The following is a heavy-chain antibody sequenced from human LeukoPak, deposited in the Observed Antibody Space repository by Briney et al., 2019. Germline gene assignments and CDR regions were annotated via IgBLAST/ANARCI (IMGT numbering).Heavy chain of an antibody. CDR1: GFTFTTYW. V-gene: IGHV3-74*01. Sequence: PGGSLRLSCVVSGFTFTTYWMHWVRQAPGKGLVWVSRVSADGSSTIYADSAKGRFTISRDNGINTVYLQMNSLRAEDTAVYYCARGFEGYPFGWWFDPWGQGTLVTVSS. CDR3: ARGFEGYPFGWWFDP. CDR2: VSADGSST. J-gene: IGHJ5*02. D-gene: IGHD3-10*01.